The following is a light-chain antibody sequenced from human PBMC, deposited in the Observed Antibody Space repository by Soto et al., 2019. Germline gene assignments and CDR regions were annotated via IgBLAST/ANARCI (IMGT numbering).Light chain of an antibody. CDR2: GSP. V-gene: IGKV3-15*01. J-gene: IGKJ1*01. CDR1: QSASSN. Sequence: EIVMTQSPATLSLSPGGRATISWMASQSASSNFAQYQQKRSQDPRLITYGSPHRATGIPASFSGSGSRTEFTLPIRRLQSDDFAFYYSQQYNNWPWTSGQGPKVDIK. CDR3: QQYNNWPWT.